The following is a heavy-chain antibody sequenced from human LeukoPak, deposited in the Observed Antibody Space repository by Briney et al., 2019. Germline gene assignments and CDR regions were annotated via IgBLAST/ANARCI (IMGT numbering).Heavy chain of an antibody. CDR1: GYTFTSYD. CDR2: INPNSGGT. Sequence: ASVKVSCKASGYTFTSYDINWVRRAPGQGLEWMGWINPNSGGTNYAQKFQGRVTMTRDTSISTAYMELSRLRSDDTAVYYCARVVGRGVSDWFDPWGQGTLVTVSS. J-gene: IGHJ5*02. V-gene: IGHV1-2*02. D-gene: IGHD3-10*01. CDR3: ARVVGRGVSDWFDP.